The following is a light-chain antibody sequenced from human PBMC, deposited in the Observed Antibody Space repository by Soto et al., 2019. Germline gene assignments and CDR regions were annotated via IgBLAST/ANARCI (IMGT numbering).Light chain of an antibody. V-gene: IGKV3-20*01. J-gene: IGKJ5*01. CDR2: GAS. Sequence: EIVLSQSPCTVSLCPGERATLSCRASQTVIRNYLAWHQQKPGQTPRLLVYGASSRATGIPDRFSGSGSGTDFTLTISRLEPEDFAVYYCQQHGGSPITFGQGTRLEI. CDR1: QTVIRNY. CDR3: QQHGGSPIT.